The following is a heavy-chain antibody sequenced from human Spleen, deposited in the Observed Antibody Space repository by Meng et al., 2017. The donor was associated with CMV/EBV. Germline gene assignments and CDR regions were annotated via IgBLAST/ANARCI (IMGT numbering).Heavy chain of an antibody. CDR1: FSSYA. Sequence: FSSYAISWVRQAPGQGLVWMGGIIPIFGTANYAQKFQGRVTITTDEPTSTAYMELSSLRSEDTAVYYCARLGYCSSTSCRDDYSLDYWGQGTLVTVSS. CDR3: ARLGYCSSTSCRDDYSLDY. J-gene: IGHJ4*02. V-gene: IGHV1-69*05. CDR2: IIPIFGTA. D-gene: IGHD2-2*01.